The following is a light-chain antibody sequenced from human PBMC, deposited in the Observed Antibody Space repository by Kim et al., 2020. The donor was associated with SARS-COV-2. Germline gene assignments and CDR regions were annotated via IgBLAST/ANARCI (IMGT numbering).Light chain of an antibody. V-gene: IGKV3D-15*01. Sequence: SGAPGETATPSCRASQSVSSNLAGYQQKPGQATRLLIYGASTKATGIPARFSGSGYGTEFNLTISSLQSEDFAVYYCQQYNNWPYSFGQGTKLEI. CDR2: GAS. CDR3: QQYNNWPYS. J-gene: IGKJ2*03. CDR1: QSVSSN.